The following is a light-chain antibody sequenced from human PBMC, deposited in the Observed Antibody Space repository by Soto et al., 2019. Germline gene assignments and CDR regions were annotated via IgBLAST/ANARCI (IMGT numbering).Light chain of an antibody. CDR1: TSEVGSYDY. V-gene: IGLV2-11*01. J-gene: IGLJ1*01. Sequence: QSALTQPRSVSGSPGQSVAISFTGTTSEVGSYDYVSWYQQHPGKAHELIIFDVTKRPAGVPDRFSGSNSGNTASLTISGLQAEDEADYFCCSYAGDFYVFGSGTKVTVL. CDR2: DVT. CDR3: CSYAGDFYV.